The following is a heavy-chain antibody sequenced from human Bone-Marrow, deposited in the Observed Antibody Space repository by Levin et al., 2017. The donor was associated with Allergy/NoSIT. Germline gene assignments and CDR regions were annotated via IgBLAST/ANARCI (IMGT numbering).Heavy chain of an antibody. Sequence: GSGPTLVKPPETLTLTCTVSGFSLDNVRMGVGWIRQPPGKALEWLGNIFSNDAKTYSTSLKTRLTISRDTSKSQVVLTMTNVDPADTATYFCARIRITVAGWFDSWGQGTQVIVSS. J-gene: IGHJ5*01. V-gene: IGHV2-26*01. CDR2: IFSNDAK. CDR3: ARIRITVAGWFDS. CDR1: GFSLDNVRMG. D-gene: IGHD6-19*01.